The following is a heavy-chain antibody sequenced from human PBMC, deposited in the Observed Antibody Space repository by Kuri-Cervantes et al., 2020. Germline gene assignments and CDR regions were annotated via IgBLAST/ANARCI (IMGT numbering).Heavy chain of an antibody. CDR1: GFTFSSYA. J-gene: IGHJ6*02. D-gene: IGHD6-13*01. Sequence: GESLKISCAASGFTFSSYAMHWVRQALGKGLEWVAVISYDGSNKYYADSVKGRFTISRDNSKSTLYLQMNSLRAEDTALYYCAKGLIAAAVKAHYYYGMDVWGQGTTVTVSS. V-gene: IGHV3-30-3*01. CDR2: ISYDGSNK. CDR3: AKGLIAAAVKAHYYYGMDV.